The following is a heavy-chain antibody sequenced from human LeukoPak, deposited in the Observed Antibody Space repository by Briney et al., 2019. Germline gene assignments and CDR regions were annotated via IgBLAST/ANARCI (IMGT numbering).Heavy chain of an antibody. Sequence: NPSETLSLTCTVSGGSVSSDYWSWIRQSPGKGLEWIGYIYHSGHTMSNPSLKSRVSLSLDTSNNQFSLKLSSVTAADTAVYYCARHPFQYPFDHWGQGTVVSVSS. V-gene: IGHV4-59*08. CDR2: IYHSGHT. CDR1: GGSVSSDY. J-gene: IGHJ5*02. CDR3: ARHPFQYPFDH. D-gene: IGHD2/OR15-2a*01.